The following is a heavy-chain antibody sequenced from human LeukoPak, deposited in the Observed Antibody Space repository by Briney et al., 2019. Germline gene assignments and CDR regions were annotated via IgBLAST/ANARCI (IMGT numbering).Heavy chain of an antibody. Sequence: PGGSLRLSCAASGFTFSSYSMNWVRQAPGKWLEWVSSISSSSSYIYYADSVKGRFTISRDNAKNSLYLQMNSLRAEDTAVYYCARRDSSSSDYWGQGTLVTVSS. CDR3: ARRDSSSSDY. CDR2: ISSSSSYI. J-gene: IGHJ4*02. CDR1: GFTFSSYS. D-gene: IGHD6-6*01. V-gene: IGHV3-21*01.